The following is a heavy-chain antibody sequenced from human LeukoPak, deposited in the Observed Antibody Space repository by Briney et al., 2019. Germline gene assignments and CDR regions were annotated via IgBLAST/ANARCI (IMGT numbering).Heavy chain of an antibody. V-gene: IGHV3-74*01. J-gene: IGHJ4*02. CDR3: ARDRIVVVPAAKIPLADY. Sequence: GGSLRLSCAASGLTFSSHWMHWVRQAPGKGLVWVSRITNDGSSTTYADSVEGRFTISRDNAKNSLYLQMNSLRAEDTAVYYCARDRIVVVPAAKIPLADYWGQGTLVTVSS. CDR2: ITNDGSST. D-gene: IGHD2-2*01. CDR1: GLTFSSHW.